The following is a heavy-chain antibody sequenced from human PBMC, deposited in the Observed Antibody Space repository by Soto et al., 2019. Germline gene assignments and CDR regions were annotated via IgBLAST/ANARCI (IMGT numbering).Heavy chain of an antibody. CDR1: GYTFSTYY. CDR2: INPSGDTT. J-gene: IGHJ4*02. V-gene: IGHV1-46*01. CDR3: ARDWEFGY. D-gene: IGHD1-26*01. Sequence: QVQLVQSGAEVKKPGASVRLSCKASGYTFSTYYMHWVRQAPGQGLEWMGVINPSGDTTTYAQKFQGRVTMTRDTSTSTLFLELNSLTSEDTAVYFCARDWEFGYWGQGTLVTVSS.